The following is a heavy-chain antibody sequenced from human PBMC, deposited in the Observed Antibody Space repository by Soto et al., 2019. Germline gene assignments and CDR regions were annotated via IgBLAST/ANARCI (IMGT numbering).Heavy chain of an antibody. CDR3: ADNQPPESEH. J-gene: IGHJ4*02. CDR2: ISDSVST. V-gene: IGHV4-30-4*08. D-gene: IGHD2-2*01. Sequence: SETLSLTCSVSGASIGSGDHYWTWILQSPGKGLEWIGYISDSVSTFYNPYLGGRLTIALDTSKNHFSLKLNSVTAADTAVYYCADNQPPESEHWGQGITVNVSP. CDR1: GASIGSGDHY.